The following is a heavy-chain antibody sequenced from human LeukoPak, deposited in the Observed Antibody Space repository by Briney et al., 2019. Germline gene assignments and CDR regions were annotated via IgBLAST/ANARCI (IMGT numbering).Heavy chain of an antibody. CDR3: ARTAGSNWNYDGYYYGMDV. V-gene: IGHV4-34*01. Sequence: SETLSLTCAVYGGSFRGYYWSWIRQPPGKGLEWIGEINHSGSTNYNPSLKSRVTISVDTSKNQFSLKLSSVTAADTAVYYCARTAGSNWNYDGYYYGMDVWGQGTTVTVSS. J-gene: IGHJ6*02. CDR1: GGSFRGYY. D-gene: IGHD1-7*01. CDR2: INHSGST.